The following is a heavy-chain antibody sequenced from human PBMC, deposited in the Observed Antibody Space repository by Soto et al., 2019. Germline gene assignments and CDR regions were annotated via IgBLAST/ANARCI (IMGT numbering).Heavy chain of an antibody. J-gene: IGHJ4*02. Sequence: ESGGDLIQPGGSLRLSCAASGFSVSSNYMSWVRQAPGKGLEWVSIIDTGGRTYYADSVEGRFTISRDNSKNTLYLQINSLPAEDTAVYYCARASYYDGSAYHPLGYWGQGTLVTVSS. CDR1: GFSVSSNY. V-gene: IGHV3-53*01. CDR2: IDTGGRT. D-gene: IGHD3-22*01. CDR3: ARASYYDGSAYHPLGY.